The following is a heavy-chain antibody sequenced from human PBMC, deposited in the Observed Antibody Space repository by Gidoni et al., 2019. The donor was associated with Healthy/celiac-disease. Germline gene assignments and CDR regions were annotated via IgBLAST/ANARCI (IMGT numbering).Heavy chain of an antibody. CDR3: ARGRRYYDILTGWRFDP. V-gene: IGHV1-69*01. D-gene: IGHD3-9*01. J-gene: IGHJ5*02. CDR1: GGTFSSDA. Sequence: QVQLVQSGAEVKKPGSSVKVSCKASGGTFSSDAISWVRQAPGQGLEWLVGIIPIFGTANCAQKFHGRVTITADESTSTAYMELSSLRSEDTAVYYCARGRRYYDILTGWRFDPWGQGTLVTVSS. CDR2: IIPIFGTA.